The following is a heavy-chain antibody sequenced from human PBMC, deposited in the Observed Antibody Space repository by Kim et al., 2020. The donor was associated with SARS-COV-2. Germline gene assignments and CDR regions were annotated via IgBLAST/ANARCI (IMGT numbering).Heavy chain of an antibody. J-gene: IGHJ4*02. CDR2: IYYSGSA. Sequence: SETLSLTCSVSGVSISSYYWSWIRQPPGKGLEWIGYIYYSGSANYNPSLRSRVTISVDTTKNQFSLKLSFVTAADTAVYYCAGTVRGANFDYWGRGALVTVSS. CDR1: GVSISSYY. V-gene: IGHV4-59*08. CDR3: AGTVRGANFDY. D-gene: IGHD3-10*01.